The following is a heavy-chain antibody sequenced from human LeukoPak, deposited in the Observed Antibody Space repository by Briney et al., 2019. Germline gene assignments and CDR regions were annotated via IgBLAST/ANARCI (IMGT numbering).Heavy chain of an antibody. CDR3: TGETYYFDY. Sequence: GRSLRLSCAASGFTFSSYGMHWVRQAPGKGLEWVADINEDGSEKYYVDSVKGRFTISRDNAKNSLYLQMHSLTAEDTALYYCTGETYYFDYWGQGTLVTVSS. CDR2: INEDGSEK. CDR1: GFTFSSYG. J-gene: IGHJ4*02. V-gene: IGHV3-7*01. D-gene: IGHD3-16*01.